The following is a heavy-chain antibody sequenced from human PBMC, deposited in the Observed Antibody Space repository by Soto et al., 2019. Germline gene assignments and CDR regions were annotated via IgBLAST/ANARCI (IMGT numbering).Heavy chain of an antibody. CDR2: ISGSGERT. V-gene: IGHV3-23*01. J-gene: IGHJ3*01. Sequence: PGGSLRLSCTASVFTFSTSVMSWVRQAPGKGLQWVSSISGSGERTHYADSVKGRFTVSRDNTKNTLYLDMSNVTADDTALYYCTWSLVARDAFDEWGQGXTVTV. CDR3: TWSLVARDAFDE. CDR1: VFTFSTSV. D-gene: IGHD5-12*01.